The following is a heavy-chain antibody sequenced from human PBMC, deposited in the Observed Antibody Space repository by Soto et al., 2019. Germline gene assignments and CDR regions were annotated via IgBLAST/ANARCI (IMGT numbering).Heavy chain of an antibody. CDR1: GFTFSDNL. V-gene: IGHV1-3*01. CDR3: ARDIQSVGPRANDAFDV. Sequence: QVQLVQSGAELKKPGASVNISCTASGFTFSDNLXXXXXQVPGQXXXXXXWLNPDTGNTRYSETFQGRVTISRHPSASIAYLELSGLENEDTALYFCARDIQSVGPRANDAFDVWGQGTMITVSS. J-gene: IGHJ3*01. CDR2: LNPDTGNT. D-gene: IGHD5-18*01.